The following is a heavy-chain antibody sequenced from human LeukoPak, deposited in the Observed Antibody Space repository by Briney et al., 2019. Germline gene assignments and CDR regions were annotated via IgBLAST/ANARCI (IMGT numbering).Heavy chain of an antibody. J-gene: IGHJ3*02. Sequence: SVKVSCKASGGTFSSYAISWVRQAPGQGPEWMGGIIPIFGTGNYAQKFQGRVTITTDESTSAAYMELSSLRSEDTAVYYCARDRDYYDSSGYYLAGAFDIWGQGTMVTVSS. CDR1: GGTFSSYA. CDR2: IIPIFGTG. D-gene: IGHD3-22*01. CDR3: ARDRDYYDSSGYYLAGAFDI. V-gene: IGHV1-69*05.